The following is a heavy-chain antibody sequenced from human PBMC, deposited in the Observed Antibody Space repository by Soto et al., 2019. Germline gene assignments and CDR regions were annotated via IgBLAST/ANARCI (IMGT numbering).Heavy chain of an antibody. CDR3: ARVISDIVVVPAAIPRGYYYYYGMDV. V-gene: IGHV6-1*01. Sequence: SPTLSLTCAISGDSVSSNSAAWNWIRQSPSRGLEWLGRTYYRSKWYNDYAVSVKSRITINPDTSKNQFSLQLNSVTPEDTAVYYCARVISDIVVVPAAIPRGYYYYYGMDVWGQGTTVTVSS. D-gene: IGHD2-2*02. J-gene: IGHJ6*02. CDR1: GDSVSSNSAA. CDR2: TYYRSKWYN.